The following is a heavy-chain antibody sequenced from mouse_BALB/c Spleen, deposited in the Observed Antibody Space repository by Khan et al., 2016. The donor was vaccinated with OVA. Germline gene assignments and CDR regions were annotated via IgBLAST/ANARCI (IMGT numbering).Heavy chain of an antibody. CDR2: INTYTGEP. CDR1: GYTFTNYG. Sequence: QIQLVQSGPEVKKPGETVKISCKASGYTFTNYGMNWVKQAPGKGLKWMVWINTYTGEPTYADDFKGRFAFFLETSASTSYLQINNLKNEDTATCFCACPPYLSYGMAYWSQGTSVTVSS. J-gene: IGHJ4*01. D-gene: IGHD1-1*01. CDR3: ACPPYLSYGMAY. V-gene: IGHV9-3-1*01.